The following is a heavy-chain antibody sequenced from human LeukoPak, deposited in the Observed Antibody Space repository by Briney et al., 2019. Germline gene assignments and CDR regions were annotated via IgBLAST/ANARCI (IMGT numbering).Heavy chain of an antibody. J-gene: IGHJ4*02. CDR3: TPLHDSKVDSAPFDY. D-gene: IGHD3-22*01. Sequence: GGSLRLSCAASGFTFSGSAMHWVRQASGKGLEWVGRIRTKANSYATAYAASVKGRFTISRDDSKNTAYLQMNSLKTEDTAVYYCTPLHDSKVDSAPFDYWGQGTLVTVS. CDR1: GFTFSGSA. V-gene: IGHV3-73*01. CDR2: IRTKANSYAT.